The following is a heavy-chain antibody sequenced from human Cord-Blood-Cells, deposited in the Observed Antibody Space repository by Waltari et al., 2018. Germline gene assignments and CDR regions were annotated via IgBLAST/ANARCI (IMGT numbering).Heavy chain of an antibody. Sequence: QVQLQQWGAGLLKPSEPLSLTCAVYGGSFSGYYCSWIREPPGKGLEWIGEINHSGSTNYNPSLKSRVTISVDTSKNQFSLKLSSVTAADTAVYYCARGGIAVAGPDFDYWGQGTLVTVSS. J-gene: IGHJ4*02. CDR1: GGSFSGYY. CDR3: ARGGIAVAGPDFDY. D-gene: IGHD6-19*01. V-gene: IGHV4-34*01. CDR2: INHSGST.